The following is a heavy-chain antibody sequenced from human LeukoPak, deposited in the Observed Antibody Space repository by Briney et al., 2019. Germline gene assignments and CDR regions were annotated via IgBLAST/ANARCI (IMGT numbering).Heavy chain of an antibody. J-gene: IGHJ6*02. V-gene: IGHV3-23*01. CDR2: ISGSGGST. D-gene: IGHD2-2*01. CDR3: ARDGPSDIVVVPAAKRRLHYYYYGMDV. Sequence: GGSLRLSCAASGFTFSSYAMSWVRQAPGKGLEWVSAISGSGGSTYYADSVKGRFTISRDNSKNTLYLQMNSLRDEDTAVYYCARDGPSDIVVVPAAKRRLHYYYYGMDVWGQGTTVTVSS. CDR1: GFTFSSYA.